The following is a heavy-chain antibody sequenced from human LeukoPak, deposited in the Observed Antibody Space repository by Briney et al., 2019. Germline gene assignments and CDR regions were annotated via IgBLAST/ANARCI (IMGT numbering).Heavy chain of an antibody. V-gene: IGHV4-4*07. CDR3: ARDLGAAAWEGFDY. D-gene: IGHD6-13*01. Sequence: SETLSLTCTVSGGSISGYYWSWIRQPAGKGLEWIGRIYTSGSTNYNPSLKSRVTMSVDTSKNQFSLKLSSVTAADTAVYYCARDLGAAAWEGFDYWGQGTLVTVSS. CDR2: IYTSGST. J-gene: IGHJ4*02. CDR1: GGSISGYY.